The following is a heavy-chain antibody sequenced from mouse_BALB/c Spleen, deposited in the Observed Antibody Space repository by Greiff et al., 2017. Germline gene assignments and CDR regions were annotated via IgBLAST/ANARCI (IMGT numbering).Heavy chain of an antibody. CDR1: GFTFSSFG. V-gene: IGHV5-17*02. D-gene: IGHD2-1*01. Sequence: EVQVVESGGGLVQPGGFRKLSCAASGFTFSSFGMHWVRQAPEKGLEWVAYISSGSSTIYYADTVKGRFTISRDNPKNTLFLQMTSLRSEDTAMYYCARGSYGNYVNYAMDYWGQGTSVTVSS. CDR3: ARGSYGNYVNYAMDY. J-gene: IGHJ4*01. CDR2: ISSGSSTI.